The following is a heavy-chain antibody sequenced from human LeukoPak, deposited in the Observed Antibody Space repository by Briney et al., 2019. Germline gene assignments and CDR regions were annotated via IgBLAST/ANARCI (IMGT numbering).Heavy chain of an antibody. CDR1: GGSISSYY. D-gene: IGHD2-21*02. CDR2: IYASGTT. CDR3: ASSYCGGDCYTYYYYGMDV. J-gene: IGHJ6*02. Sequence: PSETLSLTCTVSGGSISSYYWNWIRQPAGRGLEWIGRIYASGTTNYNPSLKSRVTMSIDPYKKQFSLKLSSVTAADTAVYYCASSYCGGDCYTYYYYGMDVWGQGTTVTVSS. V-gene: IGHV4-4*07.